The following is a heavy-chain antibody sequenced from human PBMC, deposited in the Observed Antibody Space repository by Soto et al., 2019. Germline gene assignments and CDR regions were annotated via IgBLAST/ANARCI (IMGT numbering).Heavy chain of an antibody. CDR2: IYYSGST. Sequence: SETLSLTCTVSGGSISSGDYYWSWIRQPPGKGLEWIGYIYYSGSTYYNPSLKSRVTISVDTSKNQFSLKLSSVTAADTAVYYCRLSKLEYSTPEEYYYYGMDVWGQGTTVTVSS. V-gene: IGHV4-30-4*01. J-gene: IGHJ6*02. CDR1: GGSISSGDYY. CDR3: RLSKLEYSTPEEYYYYGMDV. D-gene: IGHD6-6*01.